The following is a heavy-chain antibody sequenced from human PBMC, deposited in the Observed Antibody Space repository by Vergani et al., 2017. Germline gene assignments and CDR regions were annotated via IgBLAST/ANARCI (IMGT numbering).Heavy chain of an antibody. CDR1: GGTFSSYA. J-gene: IGHJ5*02. CDR2: IIPIFGTA. V-gene: IGHV1-69*12. CDR3: ARDGQLRGYSHGGYWFDP. Sequence: QVQLVQSGAEVKKPGSSVKVSCKASGGTFSSYAISWVRQAPGQGLEWMGGIIPIFGTANYAQKFQGRVTITADESTSTAYMELSSRRSEATAGYYCARDGQLRGYSHGGYWFDPWGQGTLVTVSS. D-gene: IGHD5-18*01.